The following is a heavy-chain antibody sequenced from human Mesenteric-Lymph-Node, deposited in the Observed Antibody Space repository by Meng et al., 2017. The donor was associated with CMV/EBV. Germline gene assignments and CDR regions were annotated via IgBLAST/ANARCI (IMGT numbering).Heavy chain of an antibody. CDR3: AKDTQIVGTTTIDY. J-gene: IGHJ4*02. V-gene: IGHV3-30*02. CDR2: TRYDGSNK. D-gene: IGHD1-26*01. Sequence: GGSLRLSCAASGFTFSNYGMHWVRQAPDKGLEWVAFTRYDGSNKYYADSVKGRFTISRDTSKNTLYLQMNSLRAEDTAVYYRAKDTQIVGTTTIDYWGQGTLVTVSS. CDR1: GFTFSNYG.